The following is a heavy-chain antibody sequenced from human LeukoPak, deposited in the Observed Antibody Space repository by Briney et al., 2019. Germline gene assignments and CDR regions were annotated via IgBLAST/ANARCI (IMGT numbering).Heavy chain of an antibody. CDR1: GGSISSYY. D-gene: IGHD2-2*01. Sequence: SETLSLTCTVAGGSISSYYWSWIRQPPGKGLGWVGYIYYSGSTNYHPPLKSRVIISVDTYKNQLSLKLSSVTAEDTAVYYCARHGSGYCSSTSCFHFDYWGQGTLVTVSS. CDR2: IYYSGST. V-gene: IGHV4-59*08. CDR3: ARHGSGYCSSTSCFHFDY. J-gene: IGHJ4*02.